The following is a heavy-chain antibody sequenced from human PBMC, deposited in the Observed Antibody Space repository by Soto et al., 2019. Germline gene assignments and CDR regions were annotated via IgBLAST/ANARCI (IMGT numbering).Heavy chain of an antibody. J-gene: IGHJ4*02. CDR3: ARDRVWWGSHPNYFDY. V-gene: IGHV3-11*01. Sequence: PGGSLRLSCAASGFTFSDYYMSWIRQAPGKGLEWVSYISSSGSTIYYADSVKGRFTISRDNAKNSLYLQMNSLRAEDTAVYYCARDRVWWGSHPNYFDYWGQGTLVTVSS. D-gene: IGHD1-26*01. CDR2: ISSSGSTI. CDR1: GFTFSDYY.